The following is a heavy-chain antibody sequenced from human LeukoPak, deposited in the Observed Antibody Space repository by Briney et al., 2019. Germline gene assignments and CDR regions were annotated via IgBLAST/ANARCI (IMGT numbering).Heavy chain of an antibody. CDR1: GGSISAYY. D-gene: IGHD5-24*01. Sequence: SETLSLTCTVSGGSISAYYWSWIRQPPGKGLEWIGHIYYTGSTYYNSSLKSRVTISLDTSKNQFSLILSSVTAADTAVYYCAREDGYSQADYWGQGTLVTVSS. V-gene: IGHV4-59*01. CDR2: IYYTGST. J-gene: IGHJ4*02. CDR3: AREDGYSQADY.